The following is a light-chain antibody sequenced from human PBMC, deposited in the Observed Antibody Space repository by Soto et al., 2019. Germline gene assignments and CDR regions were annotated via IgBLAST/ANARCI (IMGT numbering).Light chain of an antibody. V-gene: IGKV1-33*01. Sequence: DIQMTQSPSSLSASVRDRVTITCQASQDISNYLNWYQQKPGKAPKLLIYDASNLETGVPSRFSGSGSGTDFTFTISCLQPEDIATYYCQQYDNLPPLTFGGGTKVEIK. J-gene: IGKJ4*01. CDR1: QDISNY. CDR2: DAS. CDR3: QQYDNLPPLT.